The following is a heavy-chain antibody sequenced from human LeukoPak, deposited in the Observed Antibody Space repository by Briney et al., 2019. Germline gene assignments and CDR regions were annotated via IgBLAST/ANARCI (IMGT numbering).Heavy chain of an antibody. CDR2: ISSSGSTI. D-gene: IGHD3-16*01. CDR1: GFTFSNYA. V-gene: IGHV3-23*01. J-gene: IGHJ3*02. CDR3: ARALKRGSAFDI. Sequence: GGSLRLSCAASGFTFSNYAMSWVRQAPGKGLEWVSYISSSGSTIYYADSVKGRFTISRDNSKNTLYLQMNSLRAEDTAVYYCARALKRGSAFDIWGQGTMVTVSS.